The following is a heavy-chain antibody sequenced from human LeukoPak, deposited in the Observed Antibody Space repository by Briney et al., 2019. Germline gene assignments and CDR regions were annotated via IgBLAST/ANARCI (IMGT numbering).Heavy chain of an antibody. Sequence: GGSLRLSCAASGFTFSSYSINGVSQAPGKGLEGVSSISSSSSYIYSADSVKGRFIISRDNAKNPLYLQMNSLRAEDTAVYYCSGYSSGWTYYFDYWGQGTLVTVPS. CDR2: ISSSSSYI. D-gene: IGHD6-19*01. CDR3: SGYSSGWTYYFDY. CDR1: GFTFSSYS. V-gene: IGHV3-21*01. J-gene: IGHJ4*02.